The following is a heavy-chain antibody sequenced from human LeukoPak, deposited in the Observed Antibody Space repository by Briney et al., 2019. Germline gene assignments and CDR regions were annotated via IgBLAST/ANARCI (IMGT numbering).Heavy chain of an antibody. CDR3: AREREYHYMDV. J-gene: IGHJ6*03. D-gene: IGHD1-26*01. V-gene: IGHV4-39*07. Sequence: SETLSLTCTVSGGSISSSSYYWGWIRQPPGKGLEWIGSIYYSGSTYYNPSLKSRVTISVDTSKNQFSLKLSSVTAADTAVYYCAREREYHYMDVWGKGTTVTVSS. CDR1: GGSISSSSYY. CDR2: IYYSGST.